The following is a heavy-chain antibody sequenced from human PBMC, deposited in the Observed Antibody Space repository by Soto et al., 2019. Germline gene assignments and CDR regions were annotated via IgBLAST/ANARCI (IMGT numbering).Heavy chain of an antibody. CDR1: GFIFNTYS. CDR3: ARWKTVTAFDY. Sequence: GGSLRLSCAASGFIFNTYSMSWVRQAPGKGLEWVSYIRADSSAIYYADSVRGRFTISRDNARNSLYLQMNSLRAEDTAVYYCARWKTVTAFDYWGQGTLVTVSS. CDR2: IRADSSAI. D-gene: IGHD1-1*01. J-gene: IGHJ4*02. V-gene: IGHV3-48*01.